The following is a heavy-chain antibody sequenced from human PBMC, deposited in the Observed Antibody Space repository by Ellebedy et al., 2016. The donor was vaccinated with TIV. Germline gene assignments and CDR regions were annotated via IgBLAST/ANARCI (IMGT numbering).Heavy chain of an antibody. D-gene: IGHD6-19*01. J-gene: IGHJ5*02. CDR1: GGTFSSYA. V-gene: IGHV1-69*13. CDR3: ARDGWRSPHWFDP. Sequence: SVKVSCXASGGTFSSYAISWVRQAPGQGLEWMGGIIPIFGTANYAQKFQGRVTITADESTSTAYMELSSLRSEDTAVYYCARDGWRSPHWFDPWGQGTLVTVSS. CDR2: IIPIFGTA.